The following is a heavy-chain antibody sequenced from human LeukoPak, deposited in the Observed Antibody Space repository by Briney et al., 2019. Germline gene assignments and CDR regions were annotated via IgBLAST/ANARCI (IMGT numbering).Heavy chain of an antibody. CDR3: ARGSVSSGGGSDSDY. CDR2: ISSSSYI. J-gene: IGHJ4*02. D-gene: IGHD3-22*01. V-gene: IGHV3-21*01. Sequence: GGSLRLSCAASGFTFNNYGMNWVRQAPGKGLEWVSSISSSSYIYYADSVKGRFTISRDNAKNSLFLQMNSLRAEDTAVYYCARGSVSSGGGSDSDYWGQGTLVTVSS. CDR1: GFTFNNYG.